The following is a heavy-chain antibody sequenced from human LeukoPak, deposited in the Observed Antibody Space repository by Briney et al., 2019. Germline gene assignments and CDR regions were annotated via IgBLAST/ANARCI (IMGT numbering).Heavy chain of an antibody. CDR1: GYTFTNHA. V-gene: IGHV7-4-1*02. Sequence: GASVKVSCKASGYTFTNHAMNWVRQAPGQGLEWMGWINTNTGNPTYAQGFAGRFVFSLDTSVSTAYLQISSLKAEDTAVYYCARGEWLLEDWGQGTLVTVSS. CDR3: ARGEWLLED. CDR2: INTNTGNP. J-gene: IGHJ4*02. D-gene: IGHD3-3*01.